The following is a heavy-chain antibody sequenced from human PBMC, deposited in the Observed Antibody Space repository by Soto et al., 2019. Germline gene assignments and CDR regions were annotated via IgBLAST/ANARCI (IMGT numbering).Heavy chain of an antibody. V-gene: IGHV3-23*01. CDR3: AKDIAAALNYYGMDV. D-gene: IGHD6-13*01. Sequence: PGGSLRLSCAASGVTCSSYAMSWVRQAPGKGLEWVSAISGSGGSTYYADSVKGRFTISRDNSKNTLYLQMNSLRAEDTAVYYCAKDIAAALNYYGMDVWGQGTTVTVSS. J-gene: IGHJ6*02. CDR2: ISGSGGST. CDR1: GVTCSSYA.